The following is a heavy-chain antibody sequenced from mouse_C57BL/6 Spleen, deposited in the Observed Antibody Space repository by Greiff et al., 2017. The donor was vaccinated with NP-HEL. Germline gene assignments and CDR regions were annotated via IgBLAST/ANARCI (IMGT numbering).Heavy chain of an antibody. CDR3: ARSRDYDGGYYAMDY. D-gene: IGHD2-4*01. CDR2: IYPGDGDT. CDR1: GYAFSSSW. V-gene: IGHV1-82*01. Sequence: VKVVESGPELVKPGASVKISCKASGYAFSSSWMNWVKQRPGKGLEWIGRIYPGDGDTNYNGKFKGKATLTADKSSSTAYMQLSSLTSEDSAVYFCARSRDYDGGYYAMDYWGQGTSVTVSS. J-gene: IGHJ4*01.